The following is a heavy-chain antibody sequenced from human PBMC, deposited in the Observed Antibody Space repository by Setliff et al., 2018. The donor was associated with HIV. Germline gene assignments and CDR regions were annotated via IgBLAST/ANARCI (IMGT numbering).Heavy chain of an antibody. CDR1: GGSVSSSTTYY. CDR3: ARVASGYDYGWLDP. J-gene: IGHJ5*02. D-gene: IGHD5-12*01. V-gene: IGHV4-39*02. Sequence: PSETLSLTCTVSGGSVSSSTTYYWGWIRQPPGKGLEWIGSMYYTGSSYYNPSLKSRVTISVDTSKNQFSLKVNSVTATDTAVYYCARVASGYDYGWLDPWGQGTLVTVSS. CDR2: MYYTGSS.